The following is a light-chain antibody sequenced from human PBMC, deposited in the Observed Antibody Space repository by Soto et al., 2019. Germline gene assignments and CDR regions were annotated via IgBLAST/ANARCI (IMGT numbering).Light chain of an antibody. J-gene: IGLJ2*01. CDR2: DVN. CDR1: SNDVGGYDY. CDR3: CCYAGNSTV. Sequence: QSALTQPRSGAGSPGQSVTISCTGTSNDVGGYDYDSWYKQYPGQAPTYILYDVNKRPSGVPDRFSGSKSGNTASLTISRLQADDEADYYCCCYAGNSTVFGGGPKLTVL. V-gene: IGLV2-11*01.